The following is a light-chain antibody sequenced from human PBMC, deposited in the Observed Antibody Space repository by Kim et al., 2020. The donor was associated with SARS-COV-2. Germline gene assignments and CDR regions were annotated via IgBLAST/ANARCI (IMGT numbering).Light chain of an antibody. J-gene: IGKJ1*01. CDR1: QVIGTS. Sequence: ASTGDRVTITCRASQVIGTSLAWYQQKAGKAPNLLIYGASTLQSGVPSRFSGSVSGTDFTLTISCLQSEDFATYYCQQYFDYPRTFGQGTKVDIK. V-gene: IGKV1-8*01. CDR2: GAS. CDR3: QQYFDYPRT.